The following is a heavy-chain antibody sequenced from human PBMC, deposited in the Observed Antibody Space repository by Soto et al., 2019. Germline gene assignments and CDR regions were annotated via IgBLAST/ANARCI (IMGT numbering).Heavy chain of an antibody. CDR2: IYWDDDK. D-gene: IGHD3-3*01. Sequence: QITLKESGPTLVKPTQTLTLTCTFSGFSLTTRGVGVGWIRQPPGKALECLALIYWDDDKRYSPSLQSRLSTTKNPSKNQVSLTITNVDPVDTPTYSCEHTPIFYQYDCSAPWGRGTLVSVSS. CDR1: GFSLTTRGVG. CDR3: EHTPIFYQYDCSAP. J-gene: IGHJ5*02. V-gene: IGHV2-5*02.